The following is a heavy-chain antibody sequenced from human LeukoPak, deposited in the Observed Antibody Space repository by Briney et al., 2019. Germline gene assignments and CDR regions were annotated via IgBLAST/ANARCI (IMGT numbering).Heavy chain of an antibody. V-gene: IGHV4-38-2*02. J-gene: IGHJ5*01. CDR3: AREGSTSVTNWFDC. CDR1: DYFITSDYF. CDR2: IYHSGST. Sequence: SETLSLTCAVSDYFITSDYFWGWIRQPPGKGLEWIGRIYHSGSTYYNPSLKSRVTISVDTSKNQFSLQLTSVTAADTAVYYWAREGSTSVTNWFDCWGQGSMVSVCS. D-gene: IGHD4-17*01.